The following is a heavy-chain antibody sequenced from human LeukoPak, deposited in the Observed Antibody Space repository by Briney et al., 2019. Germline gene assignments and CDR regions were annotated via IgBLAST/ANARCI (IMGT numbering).Heavy chain of an antibody. CDR3: ARDPGDPGYFDY. D-gene: IGHD3-10*01. CDR2: ISGSGGST. Sequence: GGSLRLSCAASGFTFSSYAMSWVRQAPGKGLEWVSAISGSGGSTYYADSVKGRFTISRDNAKNSLYLQMNSLRAEDTAVYYCARDPGDPGYFDYWGQGTLVTVSS. J-gene: IGHJ4*02. CDR1: GFTFSSYA. V-gene: IGHV3-23*01.